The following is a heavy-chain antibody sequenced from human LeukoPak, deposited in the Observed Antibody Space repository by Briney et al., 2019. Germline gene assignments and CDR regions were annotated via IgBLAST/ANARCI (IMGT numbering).Heavy chain of an antibody. CDR1: GFTFSSYW. J-gene: IGHJ4*02. D-gene: IGHD6-19*01. V-gene: IGHV3-7*01. Sequence: GGSLRLSCAASGFTFSSYWMSWVRQAPGKGLEWVANIKQDGSEKYYVDSVKGRFTISRDNAKNSLYLQMNSLRAEDTAVYYCARAGVAVAGVYYFDYWGQGALVTVSS. CDR3: ARAGVAVAGVYYFDY. CDR2: IKQDGSEK.